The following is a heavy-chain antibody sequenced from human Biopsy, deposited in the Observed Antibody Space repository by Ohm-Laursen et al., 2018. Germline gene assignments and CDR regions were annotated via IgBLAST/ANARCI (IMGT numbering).Heavy chain of an antibody. CDR1: GGSLSSYY. Sequence: GTLSLTCTVSGGSLSSYYWSWIRQPAGEGLEWIGRIYSSGSTNYNPSLKSRVTISADTSKSQLSLHLTSVTAADTAVYYCASRGLVMASDYYFDDWGQGTLVTVSS. V-gene: IGHV4-4*07. CDR2: IYSSGST. CDR3: ASRGLVMASDYYFDD. J-gene: IGHJ4*02. D-gene: IGHD3/OR15-3a*01.